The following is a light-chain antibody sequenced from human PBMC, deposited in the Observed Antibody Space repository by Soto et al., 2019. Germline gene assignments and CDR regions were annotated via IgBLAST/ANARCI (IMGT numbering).Light chain of an antibody. CDR3: AAWDDSLRAVV. CDR2: RNH. CDR1: RSNIGTYA. J-gene: IGLJ2*01. V-gene: IGLV1-44*01. Sequence: QSVLTQSPSASVTPGQRVTISCSGSRSNIGTYAVNWYQQLTGAAPTLLIFRNHQRPSGVPDRFSGSESGTSAALALTGPQSEDEADDYCAAWDDSLRAVVFGGGTQLTVL.